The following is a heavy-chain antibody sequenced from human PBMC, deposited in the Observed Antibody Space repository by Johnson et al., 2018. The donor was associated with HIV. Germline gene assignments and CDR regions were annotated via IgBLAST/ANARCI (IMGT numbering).Heavy chain of an antibody. CDR3: VGGWDAFDI. Sequence: QVQLVESGGGVVQPGRSLRLSCAASGFTFSSYAMHWVRQAPGKGLEWVAVISHDGSNKYYADSGKGRFTISRDNSKNTLYLQMNSLRAEDTAVYYCVGGWDAFDIWGQGTMVTVSS. CDR2: ISHDGSNK. J-gene: IGHJ3*02. V-gene: IGHV3-30*04. D-gene: IGHD3-16*01. CDR1: GFTFSSYA.